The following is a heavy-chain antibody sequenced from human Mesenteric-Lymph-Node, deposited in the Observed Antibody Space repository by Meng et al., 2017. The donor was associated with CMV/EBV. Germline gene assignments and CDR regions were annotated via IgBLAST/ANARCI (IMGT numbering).Heavy chain of an antibody. D-gene: IGHD3-10*01. V-gene: IGHV3-49*04. J-gene: IGHJ6*02. CDR2: IRSKAYGGTT. CDR3: TRDRCSYYYGSGSGYANCLHYYYYYGMDV. CDR1: GFTFGDYA. Sequence: GESLKISCTASGFTFGDYAMSWVRQAPGKGLEWVGFIRSKAYGGTTEYAASVNGRFTISRDDSKSIAYLQMNSLKTEDTAVYYCTRDRCSYYYGSGSGYANCLHYYYYYGMDVWGQGTTVTVSS.